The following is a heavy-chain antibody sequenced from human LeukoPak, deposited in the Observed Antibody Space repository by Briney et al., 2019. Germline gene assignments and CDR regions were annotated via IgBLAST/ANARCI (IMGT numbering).Heavy chain of an antibody. D-gene: IGHD6-6*01. J-gene: IGHJ6*02. CDR3: ARVSRAFPYYYYYGMDV. CDR1: GFTFSSYS. Sequence: GGSLRLSCAASGFTFSSYSMNWVRQAPGKGLEWVSSISSSSSYIYYADSVKGRFTISRDNAKNSLYLQMNSLRAEDTAVYYCARVSRAFPYYYYYGMDVWGQGTTVTVSS. V-gene: IGHV3-21*01. CDR2: ISSSSSYI.